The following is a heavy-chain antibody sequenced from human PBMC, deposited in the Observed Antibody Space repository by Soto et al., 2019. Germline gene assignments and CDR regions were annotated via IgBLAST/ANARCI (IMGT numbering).Heavy chain of an antibody. J-gene: IGHJ4*02. CDR3: ARGYYYDSSGYSYYFDY. CDR2: IIPIFGRA. Sequence: QVQLVQSGAEVKKPGSSVKVSCKASGGTFSSYAISWVRQAPGQGLEWMGGIIPIFGRANYAQKFQGRVTITADESTSTAYMELSSLRSEDTAVYYCARGYYYDSSGYSYYFDYWGQGTLVTVSS. V-gene: IGHV1-69*01. CDR1: GGTFSSYA. D-gene: IGHD3-22*01.